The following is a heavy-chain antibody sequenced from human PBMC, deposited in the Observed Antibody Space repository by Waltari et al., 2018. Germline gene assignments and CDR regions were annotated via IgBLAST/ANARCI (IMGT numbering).Heavy chain of an antibody. CDR2: INHGGST. CDR3: ARGYSNGYGPGDY. V-gene: IGHV4-34*01. J-gene: IGHJ4*02. D-gene: IGHD5-18*01. Sequence: RWIRQPPGEGVEWIGEINHGGSTNYNPSLKSRVTISVDTSKNQFSLKLRSVTAADTAVYYCARGYSNGYGPGDYWGQGTLVTVSS.